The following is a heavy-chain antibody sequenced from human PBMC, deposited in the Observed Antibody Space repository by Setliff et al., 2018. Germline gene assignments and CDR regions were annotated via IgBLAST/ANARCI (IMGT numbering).Heavy chain of an antibody. D-gene: IGHD4-17*01. CDR3: TRGPNLYGDLDS. J-gene: IGHJ4*02. V-gene: IGHV4-34*01. CDR1: GGSFSGYY. Sequence: SETLSLTCAVYGGSFSGYYWNWIRQAPGKGLEWIGEINHRGTTSYTPSLKGRVTISVGTSKNLFSLKLSSVTAADTAVYYCTRGPNLYGDLDSWGLGTLVTVS. CDR2: INHRGTT.